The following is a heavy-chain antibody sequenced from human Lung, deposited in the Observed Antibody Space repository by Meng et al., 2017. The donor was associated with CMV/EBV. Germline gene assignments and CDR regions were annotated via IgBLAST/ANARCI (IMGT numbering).Heavy chain of an antibody. CDR1: GFTSSSYL. V-gene: IGHV3-74*01. J-gene: IGHJ6*04. CDR2: INSDGSST. Sequence: GESXMISCAASGFTSSSYLMHWVRQALGKVLLWVIRINSDGSSTSYAGSVKGRFTICRDNAKNTLYLQMNSLRAEDTAVYYCARYKVRYYDFWSGYGGMDVWGKGTTVTVSS. CDR3: ARYKVRYYDFWSGYGGMDV. D-gene: IGHD3-3*01.